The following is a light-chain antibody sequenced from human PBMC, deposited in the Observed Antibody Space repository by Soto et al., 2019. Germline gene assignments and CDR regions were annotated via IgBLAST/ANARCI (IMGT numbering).Light chain of an antibody. CDR1: SSNIGAGYD. CDR3: QSYDSSLSGYV. Sequence: QSVLTQPPSVSGAPGQRVTISCTGSSSNIGAGYDVYWYQQLPGTAPKLLIYGNSNRPSGVPDRFSGSKSGTAASLAITGLQAEEEADYYCQSYDSSLSGYVFGTGTKLTVL. J-gene: IGLJ1*01. CDR2: GNS. V-gene: IGLV1-40*01.